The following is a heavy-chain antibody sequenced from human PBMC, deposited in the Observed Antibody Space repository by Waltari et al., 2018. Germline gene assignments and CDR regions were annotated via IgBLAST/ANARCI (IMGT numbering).Heavy chain of an antibody. CDR3: ARRVGATGYFDL. D-gene: IGHD1-26*01. CDR2: VFPSDSET. CDR1: GYSFPKFW. Sequence: EVQLVQSGAEVKKPGEYLRISCQGSGYSFPKFWVGWVRQKPTTGLEWMAIVFPSDSETRYSPFFLGQVTISADKSINTAYLQWSRLRESDTGIYYCARRVGATGYFDLWGEGTLVTVSS. V-gene: IGHV5-51*01. J-gene: IGHJ4*02.